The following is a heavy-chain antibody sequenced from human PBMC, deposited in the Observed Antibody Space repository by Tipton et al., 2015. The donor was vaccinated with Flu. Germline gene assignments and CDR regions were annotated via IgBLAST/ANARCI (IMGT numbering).Heavy chain of an antibody. Sequence: TLSLTCTVSGESMESFYRSWIRQPPGEGLEWIGYIAYTGSTNYSPSLKSRLTMSVDISKNQFSLRLSPVAATDTAVYYCARHLTYSFHSWGQGIPVTVSS. CDR3: ARHLTYSFHS. CDR2: IAYTGST. V-gene: IGHV4-59*08. CDR1: GESMESFY. J-gene: IGHJ5*01. D-gene: IGHD2-15*01.